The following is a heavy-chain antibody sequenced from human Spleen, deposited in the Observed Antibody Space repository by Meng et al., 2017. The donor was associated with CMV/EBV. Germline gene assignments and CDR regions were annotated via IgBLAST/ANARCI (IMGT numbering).Heavy chain of an antibody. CDR1: SNCE. V-gene: IGHV1-8*01. CDR3: ARGYDFWDGSYHRGSYYFDP. D-gene: IGHD3-3*01. Sequence: SNCEINWVRQAAGQGLEWMGWMNHNNDSTGYENKFQGRITITWNISINTAYMELSSLRSEDTAVYYCARGYDFWDGSYHRGSYYFDPWGQGTLVTVSS. CDR2: MNHNNDST. J-gene: IGHJ4*02.